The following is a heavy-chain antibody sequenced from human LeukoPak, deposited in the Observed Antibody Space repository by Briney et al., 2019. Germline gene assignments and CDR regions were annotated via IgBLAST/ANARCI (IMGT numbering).Heavy chain of an antibody. Sequence: PGGSLRLSCAASGFTLSSYWMHWVRQAPGKGLEWVSRINSDESTINYADSVKGRFTISRNNSKNTLYLQMNSLRAEDTAVYYCARFGRGYYDFWSGYYMNWGQGTLVTVSS. J-gene: IGHJ4*02. CDR2: INSDESTI. D-gene: IGHD3-3*01. CDR3: ARFGRGYYDFWSGYYMN. V-gene: IGHV3-74*01. CDR1: GFTLSSYW.